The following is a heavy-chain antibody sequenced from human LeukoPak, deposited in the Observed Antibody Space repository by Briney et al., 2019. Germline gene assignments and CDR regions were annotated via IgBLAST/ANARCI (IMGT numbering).Heavy chain of an antibody. CDR3: ARAVRGVIITKGYFQH. CDR1: GFTVSSNY. V-gene: IGHV3-66*01. Sequence: GVSLRLSCAASGFTVSSNYMSWVRQAPGKGLEWVSVIYSGGSTYYADSVKGRFTISRDNSKNTLYLQMNSLRAEDTAVYYCARAVRGVIITKGYFQHWGQGTLVTVSS. CDR2: IYSGGST. D-gene: IGHD3-10*01. J-gene: IGHJ1*01.